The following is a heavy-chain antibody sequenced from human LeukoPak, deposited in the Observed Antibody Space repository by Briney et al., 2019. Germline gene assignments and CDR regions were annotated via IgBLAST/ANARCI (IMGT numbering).Heavy chain of an antibody. Sequence: SVKVSCKASGGTFSSYAISWVRQAPGQGLEWMGRIIPIFGTANYAQKFQGRVTITTDESTSTAYMELSSLRSEDTAVYYCARSKNYYDSSGPDWGQGTLVTVSS. CDR2: IIPIFGTA. CDR3: ARSKNYYDSSGPD. V-gene: IGHV1-69*05. D-gene: IGHD3-22*01. CDR1: GGTFSSYA. J-gene: IGHJ4*02.